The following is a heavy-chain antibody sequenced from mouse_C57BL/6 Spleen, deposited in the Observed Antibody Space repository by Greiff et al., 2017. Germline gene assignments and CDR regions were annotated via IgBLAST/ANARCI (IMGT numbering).Heavy chain of an antibody. J-gene: IGHJ4*01. CDR1: GFTFSDYY. CDR3: ARGGGDYYAMDY. V-gene: IGHV5-16*01. Sequence: EVQVVESEGGLVQPGSSMKLSCTASGFTFSDYYMAWVRQVPEKGLEWVANINYDGSSTYYLDSLKSRFIISGDNAKNILYLQMSSLKSEDTATYYCARGGGDYYAMDYWGQGTSVTVSS. CDR2: INYDGSST.